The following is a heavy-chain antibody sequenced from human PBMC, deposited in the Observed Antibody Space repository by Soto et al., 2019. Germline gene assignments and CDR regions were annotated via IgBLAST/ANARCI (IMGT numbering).Heavy chain of an antibody. J-gene: IGHJ4*02. CDR1: GFTFNSYS. Sequence: ESGGGVVQPGRSLRVSCAASGFTFNSYSLIHCVRQAPGKGLEWVAVISYDGTNKFYADSVKGRFTISRDDSKNTVYLQMNSLRLEDTAVYYCARGENGVYGFFDYWGQGTLVTVSS. CDR3: ARGENGVYGFFDY. D-gene: IGHD2-8*01. V-gene: IGHV3-30-3*01. CDR2: ISYDGTNK.